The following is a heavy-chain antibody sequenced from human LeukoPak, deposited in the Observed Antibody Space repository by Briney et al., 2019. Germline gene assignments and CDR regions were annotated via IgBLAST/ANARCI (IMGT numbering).Heavy chain of an antibody. V-gene: IGHV3-74*01. CDR3: VRDKTGWDDY. CDR2: INPEKTTI. J-gene: IGHJ4*02. Sequence: GGSLRLSCAASGFTLSKYWVRWVRQTSGKGLEWVARINPEKTTINYADSVTGRFTISRDNAENTVYLEMNSLRAEDTAIYYCVRDKTGWDDYWGQGTLVTVSS. D-gene: IGHD7-27*01. CDR1: GFTLSKYW.